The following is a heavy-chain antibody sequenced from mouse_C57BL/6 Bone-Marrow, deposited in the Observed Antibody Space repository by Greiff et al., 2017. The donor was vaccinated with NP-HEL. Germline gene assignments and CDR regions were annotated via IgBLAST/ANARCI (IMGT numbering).Heavy chain of an antibody. CDR3: ARRYYGSGYFDV. D-gene: IGHD1-1*01. J-gene: IGHJ1*03. Sequence: DVKLVESGGGLVKPGGSLKLSCAASGFTFSDYGMHWVRQAPEKGPEWVAYISSGSSTIYYADTVKGRFTISRDNAKNTLFLQMTSLRSEDTAMYYCARRYYGSGYFDVWGTGTTVTVSS. V-gene: IGHV5-17*01. CDR1: GFTFSDYG. CDR2: ISSGSSTI.